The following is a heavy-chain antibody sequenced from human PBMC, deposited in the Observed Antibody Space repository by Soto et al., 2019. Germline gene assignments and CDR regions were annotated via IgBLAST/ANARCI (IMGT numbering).Heavy chain of an antibody. D-gene: IGHD2-8*01. J-gene: IGHJ6*02. Sequence: EVQLLESGGGFIHPGGSLRLSCAASGFSLSSFAMNWVRQAPGKGLEWVAIISGSADSTFYADSVKGRFTISRDNSKNTLYLQSNSLRAEDTAVYYCAKTRGAMIYAISVYGMDVWGQGTTVTVSS. V-gene: IGHV3-23*01. CDR1: GFSLSSFA. CDR3: AKTRGAMIYAISVYGMDV. CDR2: ISGSADST.